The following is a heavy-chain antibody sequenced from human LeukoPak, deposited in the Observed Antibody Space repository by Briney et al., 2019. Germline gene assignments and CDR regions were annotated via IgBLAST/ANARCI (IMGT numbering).Heavy chain of an antibody. CDR3: ARSPRYCTSANCSY. D-gene: IGHD2-2*01. CDR2: ISGSGSTT. V-gene: IGHV3-23*01. CDR1: GFTFSTYA. Sequence: GGSLRLSCAASGFTFSTYAMTWVRQAPGKGLEWVSVISGSGSTTYYADSVKGRFTISRDNSKNTLYLQMNSLRAEDTAVYYCARSPRYCTSANCSYWGQGTLVTVSS. J-gene: IGHJ4*02.